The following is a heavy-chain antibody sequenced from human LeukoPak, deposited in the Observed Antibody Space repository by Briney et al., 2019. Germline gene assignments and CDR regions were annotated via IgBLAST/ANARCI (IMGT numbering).Heavy chain of an antibody. Sequence: GASVKVSCKASGYTFISYAMNWVRQAPGQGLEWMGWINTNTANPTYAQGFTGRFVFSLDTSVSTAYLQISSLKAEDTAVYYCAREPRYCSTTSCYPTGWFDPWGQGTLVTVSS. D-gene: IGHD2-2*01. V-gene: IGHV7-4-1*02. CDR2: INTNTANP. CDR3: AREPRYCSTTSCYPTGWFDP. J-gene: IGHJ5*02. CDR1: GYTFISYA.